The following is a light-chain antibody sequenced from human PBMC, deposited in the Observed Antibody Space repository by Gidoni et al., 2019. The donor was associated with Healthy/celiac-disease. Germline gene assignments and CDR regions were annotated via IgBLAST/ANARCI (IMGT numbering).Light chain of an antibody. CDR1: QSLLHSNGYNY. Sequence: DIVMTQSPLSLPVTPGEPASISCRSSQSLLHSNGYNYLDWYLQKPGQSPQLLIYLGSNRASGVPDRFSGSGSGTDFTLKISRVEAEDVGVYYCMQALQTPGTFXQXTKLXIK. J-gene: IGKJ2*02. CDR3: MQALQTPGT. V-gene: IGKV2-28*01. CDR2: LGS.